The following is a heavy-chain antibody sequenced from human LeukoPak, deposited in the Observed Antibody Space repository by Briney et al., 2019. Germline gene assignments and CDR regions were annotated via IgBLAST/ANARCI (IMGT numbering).Heavy chain of an antibody. V-gene: IGHV1-2*02. D-gene: IGHD3-10*01. Sequence: ASVKVSCKASGYTFTGYYMHWVRQAPGQGLEWMGWINPNSGGTNYAQKFQGRVTMTRDTSISTAYMELSRLRSDDTAVYYCARAPSRGSDAFDIWGQGTMVTVSS. CDR2: INPNSGGT. J-gene: IGHJ3*02. CDR1: GYTFTGYY. CDR3: ARAPSRGSDAFDI.